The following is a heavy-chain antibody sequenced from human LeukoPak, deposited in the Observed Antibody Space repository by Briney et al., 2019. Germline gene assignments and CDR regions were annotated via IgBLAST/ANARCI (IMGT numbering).Heavy chain of an antibody. Sequence: GGSLRLSCAASGFTSSSYNLNSVRQAPGKGMECVSYINSSSGTIYDAYTVKGRLTMSRENAKNSLFLQMDSLRAEDTAVYYCARGGDPDYWGQGTLVTVSS. V-gene: IGHV3-48*01. CDR3: ARGGDPDY. CDR2: INSSSGTI. D-gene: IGHD2-21*02. J-gene: IGHJ4*02. CDR1: GFTSSSYN.